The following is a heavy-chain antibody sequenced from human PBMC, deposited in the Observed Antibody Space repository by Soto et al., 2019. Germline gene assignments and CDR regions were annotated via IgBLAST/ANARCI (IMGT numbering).Heavy chain of an antibody. CDR3: ARTYFVFWSGYLSLNYYYYYMDV. J-gene: IGHJ6*03. CDR1: GYTFTSYG. Sequence: ASVKVSCKASGYTFTSYGISWVRQAPGQGLEWMGWISAYNGNTNYAQKLQGRGTMTTDTSTSTAYMELKSLRSDDTAVYYFARTYFVFWSGYLSLNYYYYYMDVWGKGTTVTVSS. CDR2: ISAYNGNT. V-gene: IGHV1-18*01. D-gene: IGHD3-3*01.